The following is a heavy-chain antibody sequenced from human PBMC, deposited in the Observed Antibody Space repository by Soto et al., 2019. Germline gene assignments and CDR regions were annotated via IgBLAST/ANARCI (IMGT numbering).Heavy chain of an antibody. CDR2: ISSSGSTI. CDR3: ARDSSGIVFDI. CDR1: GFXFSDYY. V-gene: IGHV3-11*01. J-gene: IGHJ3*02. Sequence: GGSLXLSCAASGFXFSDYYMSWIRQAPGKGLEWVSYISSSGSTIYYADSVKGRFTISRDNAKNSLYLQMNSLRAEDTAVYYCARDSSGIVFDIWGQGTMVTVSS. D-gene: IGHD2-15*01.